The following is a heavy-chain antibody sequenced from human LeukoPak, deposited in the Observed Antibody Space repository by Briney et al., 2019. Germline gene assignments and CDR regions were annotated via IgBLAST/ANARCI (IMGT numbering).Heavy chain of an antibody. CDR2: IYYRGST. CDR3: ALIRGYCRT. J-gene: IGHJ5*02. CDR1: GGSISGSSYY. V-gene: IGHV4-39*01. Sequence: PSETLSLTCTVSGGSISGSSYYWGWIRQPPRKGLEWIGSIYYRGSTYYNPTLKSRVTVSVDTSKNQFSLKLSPVTAADTAVYYCALIRGYCRTWGQGTLVTVSS. D-gene: IGHD2-15*01.